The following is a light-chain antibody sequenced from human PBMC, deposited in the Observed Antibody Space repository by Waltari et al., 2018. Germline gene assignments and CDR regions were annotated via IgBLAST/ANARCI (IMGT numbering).Light chain of an antibody. CDR3: AAWDDSLDGPG. Sequence: QSVLTQPPSASATPGQRVTIPCSGSSSNLGTTSVNWYQQLPGTAPKLLIYDNNQRPSGVPDRFSGSKSGTSASLAISGLQSEDEADYYCAAWDDSLDGPGFGGGTKLTVL. J-gene: IGLJ2*01. V-gene: IGLV1-44*01. CDR2: DNN. CDR1: SSNLGTTS.